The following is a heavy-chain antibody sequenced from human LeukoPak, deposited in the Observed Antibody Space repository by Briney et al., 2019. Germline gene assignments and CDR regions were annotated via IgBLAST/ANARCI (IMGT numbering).Heavy chain of an antibody. CDR1: GGSFSGYY. CDR3: ARKYSGSYTNWFDP. Sequence: SETLSLTCAVYGGSFSGYYWSWIRQPPGKGLEWIGETNHSGSTNYNPSLKSRVTISVDTSKNQFSLKLSSVTAADTAVYYCARKYSGSYTNWFDPWGQGTLVTVSS. J-gene: IGHJ5*02. CDR2: TNHSGST. D-gene: IGHD1-26*01. V-gene: IGHV4-34*01.